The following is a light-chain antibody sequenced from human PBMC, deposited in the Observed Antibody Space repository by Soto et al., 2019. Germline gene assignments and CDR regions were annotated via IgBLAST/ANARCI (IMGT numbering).Light chain of an antibody. J-gene: IGKJ1*01. CDR3: QQYGDSPRT. CDR1: QSVSSSS. CDR2: GAS. Sequence: EIVLTQSPGTLSLSPGERATLSCRASQSVSSSSLAWYQQKPGQAPRLLIYGASNRATGIPDRFSGSGSGTDFTLTTSRLEPEDFALYYCQQYGDSPRTFGQGTKV. V-gene: IGKV3-20*01.